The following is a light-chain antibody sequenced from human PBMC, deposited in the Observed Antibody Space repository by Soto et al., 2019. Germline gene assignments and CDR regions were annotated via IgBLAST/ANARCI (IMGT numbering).Light chain of an antibody. Sequence: QSALTQPASVSGSPGQSITISCTGTSREVGGYNYVSWYQQHPGKAPKLMMYEVTNRPSGVSNRFSGSRSGNTASLTISGLQSEDEAEYYCNSYTSSSTFVFGTGTKVTVL. CDR2: EVT. J-gene: IGLJ1*01. V-gene: IGLV2-14*01. CDR1: SREVGGYNY. CDR3: NSYTSSSTFV.